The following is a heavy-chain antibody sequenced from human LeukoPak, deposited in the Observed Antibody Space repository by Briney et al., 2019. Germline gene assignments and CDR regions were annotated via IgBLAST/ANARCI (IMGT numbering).Heavy chain of an antibody. CDR3: ARGESNSWYEWFDY. Sequence: GGSLRLSCAASGFTFSSYSMNWVRQAPGKGLEWVSYISDSSSTIYYADSVKGRFTISRDNAKNSLYLQMNSLRAEDTAVYYCARGESNSWYEWFDYWGQGTLVTVSS. J-gene: IGHJ4*02. CDR2: ISDSSSTI. CDR1: GFTFSSYS. D-gene: IGHD6-13*01. V-gene: IGHV3-48*01.